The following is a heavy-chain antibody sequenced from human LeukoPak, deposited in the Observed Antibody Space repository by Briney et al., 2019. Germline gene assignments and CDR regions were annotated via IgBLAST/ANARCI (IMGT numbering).Heavy chain of an antibody. Sequence: PSETLSLTCTVSGGSISSYYWSWIRQPPGKGLEWIGYIYYSGSTNYNPSLKSRVTISVDTSENQFSLKLSSVTAADTAVYYCARGCSSTSCYGLYYFDYWGQGTLVTVSS. CDR1: GGSISSYY. V-gene: IGHV4-59*01. CDR3: ARGCSSTSCYGLYYFDY. J-gene: IGHJ4*02. D-gene: IGHD2-2*01. CDR2: IYYSGST.